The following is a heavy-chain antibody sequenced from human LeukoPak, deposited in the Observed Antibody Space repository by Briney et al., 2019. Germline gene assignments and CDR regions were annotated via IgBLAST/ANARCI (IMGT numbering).Heavy chain of an antibody. J-gene: IGHJ4*02. CDR1: GCTFSSYA. V-gene: IGHV1-69*05. CDR2: IIPIFGTA. CDR3: AREFQNRGYYDSSGPAY. Sequence: SVKVSCKASGCTFSSYAISWVRQAPGQGLECIGGIIPIFGTANYAQKFEGRVTITTDESTSTAYMELSSLRSEDTAVYYCAREFQNRGYYDSSGPAYWGQGTLVTVSS. D-gene: IGHD3-22*01.